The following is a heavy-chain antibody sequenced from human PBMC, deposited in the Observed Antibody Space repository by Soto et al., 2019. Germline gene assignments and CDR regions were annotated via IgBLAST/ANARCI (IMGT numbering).Heavy chain of an antibody. D-gene: IGHD4-17*01. CDR3: ATILDYGGHF. J-gene: IGHJ4*02. CDR1: GFTFSSYC. V-gene: IGHV3-48*01. CDR2: IGNIGDVQ. Sequence: EVQLVESGGGLVQPGGSLRLSCAASGFTFSSYCMTWVRQAPGKGLEWVAYIGNIGDVQHYADSVRGRFTISRDNAKKADTLQMTSPRADDTAGYYCATILDYGGHFWGEGTVVTVSS.